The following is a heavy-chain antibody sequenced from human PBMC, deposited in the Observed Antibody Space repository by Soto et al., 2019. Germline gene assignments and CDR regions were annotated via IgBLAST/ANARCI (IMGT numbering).Heavy chain of an antibody. V-gene: IGHV1-18*01. CDR1: GFTFSDYG. Sequence: ASVKVSCKASGFTFSDYGFSWVRQAPGRGLELMGWISAFNGETNYTQKSEGRVAMTTDAATTTAYMELRSLTVDDTAVYYCVRDQQWLLPVPLNFDYWGQGTVVTVSS. CDR2: ISAFNGET. J-gene: IGHJ4*02. CDR3: VRDQQWLLPVPLNFDY. D-gene: IGHD6-19*01.